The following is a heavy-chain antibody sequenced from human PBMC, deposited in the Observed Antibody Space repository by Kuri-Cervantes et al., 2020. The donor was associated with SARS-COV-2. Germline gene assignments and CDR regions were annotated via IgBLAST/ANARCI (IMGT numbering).Heavy chain of an antibody. J-gene: IGHJ5*02. V-gene: IGHV3-53*01. Sequence: ETLSLTCDVSGDSMNNGNWWTWVRQSAGKGLEWVSSLNPGGATFYADSVKGRFTISTDTSKNMVFLQMNNLRVDNTAVYYCARVRGDYVPWGQGTLVTVSS. CDR1: GDSMNNGNW. D-gene: IGHD3-16*01. CDR3: ARVRGDYVP. CDR2: LNPGGAT.